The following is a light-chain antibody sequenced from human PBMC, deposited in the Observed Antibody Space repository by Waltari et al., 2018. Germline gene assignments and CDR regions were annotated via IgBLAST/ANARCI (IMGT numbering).Light chain of an antibody. CDR1: NSDVGSNNL. Sequence: QSALTQPASVSGSPGQSITIPCTGTNSDVGSNNLVSWYQQHPGKAPKLIIYEGSKRPSGVSNLCSGSKSGNTASLTISGLQAEDEADYYCCSYAGSSTYVFGTGTKVTVL. CDR2: EGS. V-gene: IGLV2-23*01. CDR3: CSYAGSSTYV. J-gene: IGLJ1*01.